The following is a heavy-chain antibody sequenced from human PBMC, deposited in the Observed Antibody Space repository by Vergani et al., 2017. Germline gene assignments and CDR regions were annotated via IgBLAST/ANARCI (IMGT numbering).Heavy chain of an antibody. CDR1: GFTFDDYA. Sequence: EVQLVESGGGLVQPGRSLRLSCAASGFTFDDYAMHWVRQAPGKGLEWVSGISWNSGSIGYADSVKGRFTISRDNAKNSLYLQMNSLRAEDTAVYYCARVLDYGDYERSLFADYWGQGTLVTVSS. V-gene: IGHV3-9*01. CDR3: ARVLDYGDYERSLFADY. J-gene: IGHJ4*02. D-gene: IGHD4-17*01. CDR2: ISWNSGSI.